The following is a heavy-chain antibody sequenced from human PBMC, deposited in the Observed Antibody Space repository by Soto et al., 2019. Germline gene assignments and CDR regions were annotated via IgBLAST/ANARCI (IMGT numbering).Heavy chain of an antibody. V-gene: IGHV4-31*03. Sequence: SETLSLTCTVSGGSISSGGYYWGWIRQHPGKGLEWIGYIYYSGSTYYNPSLKSRVTISVDTSKNQFSLKLSSVTAADTAVYYCARDFTDSSGPTLGMGVWGQGTTVTVSS. D-gene: IGHD6-19*01. J-gene: IGHJ6*02. CDR2: IYYSGST. CDR1: GGSISSGGYY. CDR3: ARDFTDSSGPTLGMGV.